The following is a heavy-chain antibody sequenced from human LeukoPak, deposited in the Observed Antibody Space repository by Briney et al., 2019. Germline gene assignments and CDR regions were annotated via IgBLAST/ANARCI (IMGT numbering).Heavy chain of an antibody. V-gene: IGHV3-66*01. CDR3: AREGIAVAVDGFDI. CDR2: LYSGGST. D-gene: IGHD6-19*01. CDR1: GFTVSTNY. Sequence: PGESLRLSCAASGFTVSTNYMTWVRQAPPKGLEWVSSLYSGGSTYYADSVTRRFTISRDNSKNTPYLPMNSLCDEHTDVCYCAREGIAVAVDGFDIWGQGRLVSVSS. J-gene: IGHJ3*02.